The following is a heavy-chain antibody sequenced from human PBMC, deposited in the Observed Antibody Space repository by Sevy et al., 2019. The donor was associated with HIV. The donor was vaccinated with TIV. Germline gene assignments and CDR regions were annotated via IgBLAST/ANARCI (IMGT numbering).Heavy chain of an antibody. D-gene: IGHD3-16*01. CDR3: SGGPPGENWCDP. CDR1: GGSISSYY. J-gene: IGHJ5*02. Sequence: SETLSLTCTVSGGSISSYYWSWIRQPAGKGLEWIGRIYTSGRTNYNPSLKSRVTMSVDTSKNQFSLKLSSVTAADTAVNYCSGGPPGENWCDPWGQGTLVTVSS. V-gene: IGHV4-4*07. CDR2: IYTSGRT.